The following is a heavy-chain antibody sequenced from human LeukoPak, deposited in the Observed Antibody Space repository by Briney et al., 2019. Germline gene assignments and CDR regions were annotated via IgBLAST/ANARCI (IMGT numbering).Heavy chain of an antibody. V-gene: IGHV3-15*01. D-gene: IGHD4-23*01. CDR1: GFTFSHAW. J-gene: IGHJ4*02. CDR3: TADLPGGNSDYFDY. CDR2: YKSKTAGGTS. Sequence: GGPLRLSCAASGFTFSHAWVIWVPHSRGKAVEWVGRYKSKTAGGTSNYDAPVKGRLAISRDDSKNTLYLQMNSLKTEDTAVYYCTADLPGGNSDYFDYWGQGTLVTVSS.